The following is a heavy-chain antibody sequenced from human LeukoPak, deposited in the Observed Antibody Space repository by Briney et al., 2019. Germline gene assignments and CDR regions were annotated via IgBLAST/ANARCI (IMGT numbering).Heavy chain of an antibody. CDR1: GFTFSSYS. J-gene: IGHJ4*02. CDR2: ISSSRRYI. D-gene: IGHD5-12*01. V-gene: IGHV3-21*01. CDR3: ARADGGYGQRGDFDD. Sequence: GGSLRLSCAASGFTFSSYSMNWVRQAPGKGLEWVSFISSSRRYIYYADSVKGRFTISRDNAKNSLYLQMNSLRAEDTAVYYCARADGGYGQRGDFDDWGQGTLVTVSS.